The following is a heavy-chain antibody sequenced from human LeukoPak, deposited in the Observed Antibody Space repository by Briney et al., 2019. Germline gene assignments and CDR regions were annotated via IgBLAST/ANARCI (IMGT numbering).Heavy chain of an antibody. CDR1: GGTFSSYA. CDR3: ARSLFRFLEWSYRSYYYYYMDV. CDR2: IIPIFGTA. Sequence: VASVKVSCKASGGTFSSYAISWVRQAPGQGLEWMGGIIPIFGTANYAQKFQGRVTITADKSTSTAYMELSSLRSEGTAVYYCARSLFRFLEWSYRSYYYYYMDVWGKGTTVTVSS. J-gene: IGHJ6*03. D-gene: IGHD3-3*01. V-gene: IGHV1-69*06.